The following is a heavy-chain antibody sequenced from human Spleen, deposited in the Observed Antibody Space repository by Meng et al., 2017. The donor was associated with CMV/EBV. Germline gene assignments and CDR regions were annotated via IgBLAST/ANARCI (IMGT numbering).Heavy chain of an antibody. CDR1: GYTFTSYG. J-gene: IGHJ4*02. CDR3: ASPDVDTAMDASFDY. Sequence: ASVKVSCKASGYTFTSYGISWVRQAPGQGLEWMGWISAYNGNTNYAQKLQGRVTMTTDTSTSTAYMELRSLRSDDTAVYYCASPDVDTAMDASFDYWGQGTLVTVSS. CDR2: ISAYNGNT. D-gene: IGHD5-18*01. V-gene: IGHV1-18*01.